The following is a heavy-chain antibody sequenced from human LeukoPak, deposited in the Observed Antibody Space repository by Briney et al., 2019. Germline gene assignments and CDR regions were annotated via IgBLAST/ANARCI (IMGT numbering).Heavy chain of an antibody. D-gene: IGHD2-2*01. Sequence: PSETLSLTCTVSGGSISSGGYYWSWIRQPPGEGLEWIGYIYHSGSTYYNPSLKSRVTISVDRSKNQFSLKLSSVTAADTAVYYCARDVGNAYCSSTSCPIFDYWGQGTLVTVSS. CDR2: IYHSGST. CDR1: GGSISSGGYY. V-gene: IGHV4-30-2*01. CDR3: ARDVGNAYCSSTSCPIFDY. J-gene: IGHJ4*02.